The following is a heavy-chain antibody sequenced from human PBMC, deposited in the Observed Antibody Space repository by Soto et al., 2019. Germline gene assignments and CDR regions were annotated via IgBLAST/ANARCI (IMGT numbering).Heavy chain of an antibody. CDR3: ASTLSSGSYNAFDY. CDR1: GGTFSSYA. CDR2: IIPIFGTA. J-gene: IGHJ4*02. D-gene: IGHD1-26*01. Sequence: SVKVSCKASGGTFSSYAISWVRQAPGQGLEWMGGIIPIFGTANYAQKFQGRVTITADESTSTAYMELSSLRSEDTAVYYCASTLSSGSYNAFDYWGQGTLVTVSS. V-gene: IGHV1-69*13.